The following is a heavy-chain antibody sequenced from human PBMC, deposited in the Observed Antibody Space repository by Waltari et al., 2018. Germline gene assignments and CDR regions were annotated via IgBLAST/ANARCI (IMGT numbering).Heavy chain of an antibody. V-gene: IGHV3-23*04. CDR2: SSGSGGTT. CDR3: AKSSGSYYEVFDY. Sequence: EVRLVESGGGLVQPGGSLRLSCAASGFAFANYGMSWVRQATGNGLGCVSSSSGSGGTTYYADSVKGRFTMSKDNSKNTLFLQRNSLRVDDTADYYCAKSSGSYYEVFDYWGRGTLVTVSS. CDR1: GFAFANYG. D-gene: IGHD1-26*01. J-gene: IGHJ4*02.